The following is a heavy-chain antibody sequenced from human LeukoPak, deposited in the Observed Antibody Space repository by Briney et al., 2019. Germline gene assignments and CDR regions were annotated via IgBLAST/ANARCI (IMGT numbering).Heavy chain of an antibody. V-gene: IGHV3-21*05. D-gene: IGHD3-16*01. CDR1: GFTFSSYE. CDR2: ISSSSSYI. CDR3: ARKALTYYDYVWGSYIDY. J-gene: IGHJ4*02. Sequence: GGSLRLSCAASGFTFSSYEMNWVRQAPGKGLEWVSYISSSSSYIYYADSVKGRFTISRDNAKNSLYLQMNSLRAEDTAVYYCARKALTYYDYVWGSYIDYWGQGTLVTVSS.